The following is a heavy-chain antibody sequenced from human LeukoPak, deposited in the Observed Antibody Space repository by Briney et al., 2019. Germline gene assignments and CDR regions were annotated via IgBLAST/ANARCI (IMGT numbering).Heavy chain of an antibody. CDR2: IYYSGST. D-gene: IGHD2-21*02. CDR1: GGSISSGGYY. CDR3: ARDQGNDSDAFDI. Sequence: SQTLSLTCTVSGGSISSGGYYWSWIRQHPGKGLEWIGYIYYSGSTYYNPSLKSRVTISVDTSKNQFSLKLSSVTAADTAVYYCARDQGNDSDAFDIWGQGTMVTVSS. J-gene: IGHJ3*02. V-gene: IGHV4-31*03.